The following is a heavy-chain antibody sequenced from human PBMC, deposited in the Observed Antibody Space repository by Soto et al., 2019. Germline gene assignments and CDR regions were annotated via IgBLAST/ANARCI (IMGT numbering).Heavy chain of an antibody. D-gene: IGHD3-22*01. J-gene: IGHJ4*02. CDR1: GFTFSSYA. V-gene: IGHV3-23*01. Sequence: EVQLLESGGGLVQPGGSPRLSCAASGFTFSSYAMNWVRQAPGKGLEWVSAISGSAATTHFADSVKGRFTISRDNSKKTLYLQMNSLGAEDTAVYYCARDRSYYDSSGSYSPPYWGQGTLVTVSS. CDR3: ARDRSYYDSSGSYSPPY. CDR2: ISGSAATT.